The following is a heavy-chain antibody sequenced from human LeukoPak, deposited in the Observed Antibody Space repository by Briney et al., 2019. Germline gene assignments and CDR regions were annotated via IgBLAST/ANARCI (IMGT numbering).Heavy chain of an antibody. CDR1: GGTFSSYA. CDR2: IIPIFGTA. CDR3: AREVTVTTLWHYYYYMDV. Sequence: SVKVSCKASGGTFSSYAISWVRQAPGQGLEWMGRIIPIFGTANYAQKFQGRVTITTDESTSTAYMELSSLRSEDTAVYYCAREVTVTTLWHYYYYMDVRGKGTTVTVSS. D-gene: IGHD4-17*01. V-gene: IGHV1-69*05. J-gene: IGHJ6*03.